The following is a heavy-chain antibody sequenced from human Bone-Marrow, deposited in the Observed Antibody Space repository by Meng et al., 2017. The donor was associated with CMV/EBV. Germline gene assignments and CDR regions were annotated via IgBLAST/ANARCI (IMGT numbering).Heavy chain of an antibody. Sequence: KASGYTFTSFGISWVRQAPGQGIEWMGWINPNTGATNYAQKFQGRVTMTRDTSITTAYMDLNRLKSDDTAVYYCARDEGDYDGMDVWGQGILVTVSS. V-gene: IGHV1-2*02. J-gene: IGHJ6*02. CDR1: GYTFTSFG. CDR3: ARDEGDYDGMDV. CDR2: INPNTGAT.